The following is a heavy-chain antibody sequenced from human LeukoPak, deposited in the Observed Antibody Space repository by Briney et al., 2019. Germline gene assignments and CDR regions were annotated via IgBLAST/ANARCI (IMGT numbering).Heavy chain of an antibody. D-gene: IGHD5-18*01. CDR2: ISGSGGST. CDR3: AKQVDTAEPFDY. CDR1: GFTFSSYA. V-gene: IGHV3-23*01. J-gene: IGHJ4*02. Sequence: PGASLRLSCAASGFTFSSYAMSWVRQTPGKGLEWVSAISGSGGSTYYADSVKGRFTISRDNSKDTLYLQMNSLRAEDTAVYYCAKQVDTAEPFDYWGQGTLVTVSS.